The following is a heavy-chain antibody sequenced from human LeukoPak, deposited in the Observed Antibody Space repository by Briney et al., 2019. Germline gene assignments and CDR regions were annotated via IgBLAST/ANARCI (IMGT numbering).Heavy chain of an antibody. CDR1: GGTSNSHA. Sequence: ASVKVSCKASGGTSNSHAISWVRQAPGQGLEWMGRIIPNLGTTNRAQNFQDRVTLTADKSTNTAYMELTSLASDDTAVYYCATTNDGGGYQWGDFFDFWGQGTLVTVSS. V-gene: IGHV1-69*04. CDR3: ATTNDGGGYQWGDFFDF. CDR2: IIPNLGTT. J-gene: IGHJ4*02. D-gene: IGHD3-22*01.